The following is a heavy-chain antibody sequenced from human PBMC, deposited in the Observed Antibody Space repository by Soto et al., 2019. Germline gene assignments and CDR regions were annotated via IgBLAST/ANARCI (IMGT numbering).Heavy chain of an antibody. V-gene: IGHV4-31*03. CDR1: GGSISSGGYY. Sequence: SXTLSLTCTVSGGSISSGGYYWIWIRQHPGKGLEWIGYIYYSGSTYYNPSLKSRVTISVDTSKNQFSLKLSSVTAADTAVYYCARDGGHIVVTFTGYYYYGMDVWGQGTTVTVYS. CDR2: IYYSGST. CDR3: ARDGGHIVVTFTGYYYYGMDV. D-gene: IGHD2-15*01. J-gene: IGHJ6*02.